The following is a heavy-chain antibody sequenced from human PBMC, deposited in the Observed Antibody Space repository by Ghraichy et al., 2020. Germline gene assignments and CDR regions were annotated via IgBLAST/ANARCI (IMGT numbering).Heavy chain of an antibody. CDR1: GLTFSRYW. Sequence: GGSLRLSCAASGLTFSRYWMHWVRQAPGKGLVWVSRINSDGSSTNYADSMKGRFTISRDNSKNTLYLQMNSLRAEDTAVYYCARVGTWSSGWYAGDFDYWGQGTMVTVSS. J-gene: IGHJ4*02. D-gene: IGHD6-19*01. CDR3: ARVGTWSSGWYAGDFDY. V-gene: IGHV3-74*01. CDR2: INSDGSST.